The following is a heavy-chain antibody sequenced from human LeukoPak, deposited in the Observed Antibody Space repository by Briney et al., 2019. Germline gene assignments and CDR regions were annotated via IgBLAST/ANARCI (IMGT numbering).Heavy chain of an antibody. CDR2: IYHSGST. D-gene: IGHD3-3*01. CDR3: ARAGRFLEWLSIFYYYMDV. Sequence: SETLSLTCTVSGYSISSGYYWGWIRQPPGKGLEWIGSIYHSGSTYYNPSLKSRVTISVDTSKNQFSLKLSSVTAADTAVYYCARAGRFLEWLSIFYYYMDVWGKGTTVTVSS. V-gene: IGHV4-38-2*02. CDR1: GYSISSGYY. J-gene: IGHJ6*03.